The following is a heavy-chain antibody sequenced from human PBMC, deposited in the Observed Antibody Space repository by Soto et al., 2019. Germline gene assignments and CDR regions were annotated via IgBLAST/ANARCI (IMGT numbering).Heavy chain of an antibody. CDR2: IIPIFGTA. V-gene: IGHV1-69*12. D-gene: IGHD2-15*01. J-gene: IGHJ1*01. CDR3: ATHPGCSGGSCYCFQH. Sequence: QVQLVQSGAEVKKPGSSVKVSCKASGGTFSSYAISWVRQAPGQGLEWMGGIIPIFGTANYAQKFQGRVTITADESTSTADMEVSSVRSEDTAVYYCATHPGCSGGSCYCFQHWGQGTLVTVSS. CDR1: GGTFSSYA.